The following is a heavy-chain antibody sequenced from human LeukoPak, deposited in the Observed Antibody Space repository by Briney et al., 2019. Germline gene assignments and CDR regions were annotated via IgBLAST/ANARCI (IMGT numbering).Heavy chain of an antibody. CDR1: GGSISGYY. V-gene: IGHV4-59*12. Sequence: SETLSLTCTVSGGSISGYYWSWIRQPPGKGLEWIGEIYYSGSTNYNPSLKSRVTISVDTSKNQFSLKLSSVTAADTAVYYCARVYGGDNYYYYYYMDVWGKRTTVTISS. D-gene: IGHD2-21*02. CDR2: IYYSGST. CDR3: ARVYGGDNYYYYYYMDV. J-gene: IGHJ6*03.